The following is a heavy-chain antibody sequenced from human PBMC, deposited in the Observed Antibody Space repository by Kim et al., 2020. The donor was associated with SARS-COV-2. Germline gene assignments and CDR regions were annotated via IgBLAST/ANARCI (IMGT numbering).Heavy chain of an antibody. J-gene: IGHJ4*02. V-gene: IGHV4-59*01. CDR2: IYYSGST. D-gene: IGHD1-26*01. CDR1: GGSISSYY. Sequence: SETLSLTCTVSGGSISSYYWSWIRQPPGKGLEWIGYIYYSGSTNYNPSLKSRVTISVDTSKNQFSLKLSSVTAADTAVYYCARGGQGSYIYWGQGTLVTVSS. CDR3: ARGGQGSYIY.